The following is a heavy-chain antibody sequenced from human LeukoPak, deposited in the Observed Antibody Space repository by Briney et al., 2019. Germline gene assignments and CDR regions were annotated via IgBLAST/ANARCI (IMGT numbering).Heavy chain of an antibody. CDR1: GFNFFTYG. V-gene: IGHV3-23*01. Sequence: LAGGSLRLSCAASGFNFFTYGMHWVRQAPGKGLEWVSGIRDSGDTTYYADSVKGRFTISRDNSRDTLYLQMNSLRAEDTAVYFCAKPGYSHDIFRNFAYWGQGIPVTVSS. D-gene: IGHD5-18*01. J-gene: IGHJ4*02. CDR3: AKPGYSHDIFRNFAY. CDR2: IRDSGDTT.